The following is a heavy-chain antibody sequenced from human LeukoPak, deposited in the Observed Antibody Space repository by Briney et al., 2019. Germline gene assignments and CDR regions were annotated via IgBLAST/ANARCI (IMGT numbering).Heavy chain of an antibody. CDR3: ARRYYGSGSTEPLYYFDY. J-gene: IGHJ4*02. D-gene: IGHD3-10*01. V-gene: IGHV5-51*01. Sequence: KRGESLKISCKGSGYSFTSYWIGWVRQMPGKGLEWMGIIYPGDSDTRYSPSFQGQVTISADKSISTAYLQWSSLKASGTAMYYCARRYYGSGSTEPLYYFDYWGQGTLVTVSS. CDR2: IYPGDSDT. CDR1: GYSFTSYW.